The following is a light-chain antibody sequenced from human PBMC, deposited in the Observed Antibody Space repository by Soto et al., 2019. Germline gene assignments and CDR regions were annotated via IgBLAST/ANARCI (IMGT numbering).Light chain of an antibody. J-gene: IGLJ1*01. V-gene: IGLV1-44*01. CDR3: AAWDDSLTGSV. CDR1: RSDIGSNS. Sequence: QSVLTQPPSASGTPGQTVIISCSGSRSDIGSNSVNWYQHLPGTAPKLLIYNNNQRPSGVPDRFSGSKSGTSASLAISGLQSADEADYYCAAWDDSLTGSVFGTGTKVTVL. CDR2: NNN.